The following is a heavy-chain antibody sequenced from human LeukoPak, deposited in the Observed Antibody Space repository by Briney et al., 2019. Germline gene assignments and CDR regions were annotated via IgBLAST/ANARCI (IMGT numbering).Heavy chain of an antibody. V-gene: IGHV1-2*02. CDR2: INPNSGGI. J-gene: IGHJ4*02. CDR1: GYTFTGYY. D-gene: IGHD3-22*01. Sequence: ASVKVSCKASGYTFTGYYMHWVRQAPGQGLEWMGWINPNSGGINYAQQFQGRLTMTRDTSISTAYMELSRLGSDDTAVYYCARVKTMIIVVSLFDYWGQGTLVTVSS. CDR3: ARVKTMIIVVSLFDY.